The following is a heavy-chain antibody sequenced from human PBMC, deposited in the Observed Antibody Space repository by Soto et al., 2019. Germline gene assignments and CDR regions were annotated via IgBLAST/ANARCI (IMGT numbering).Heavy chain of an antibody. J-gene: IGHJ5*02. CDR1: SYSISSGFF. Sequence: LPETLSLTCVFSSYSISSGFFWAWIRQPPGKGLEWVGSIYHTGDTHYNPSLRSQVSMSVDTSKNHFSLRLTYLTAADTAVYFCARDTNSLDLWGQGILVTVSS. D-gene: IGHD2-8*01. V-gene: IGHV4-38-2*02. CDR3: ARDTNSLDL. CDR2: IYHTGDT.